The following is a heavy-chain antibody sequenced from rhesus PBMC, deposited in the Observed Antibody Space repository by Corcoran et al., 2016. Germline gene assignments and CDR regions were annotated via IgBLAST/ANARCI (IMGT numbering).Heavy chain of an antibody. CDR3: AGYSGYETYFDY. D-gene: IGHD5-24*01. V-gene: IGHV4-80*01. CDR1: GGPFGSDW. J-gene: IGHJ4*01. Sequence: QLQLQESGPVMVQPSEHLSLTSSASGGPFGSDWRSWVRPPHGKGLGGIGESNANSVRTNYNPSLSSRVTISKYAYKNQFSLRLSSVTAADTAVYYCAGYSGYETYFDYWGQGVLVTVSS. CDR2: SNANSVRT.